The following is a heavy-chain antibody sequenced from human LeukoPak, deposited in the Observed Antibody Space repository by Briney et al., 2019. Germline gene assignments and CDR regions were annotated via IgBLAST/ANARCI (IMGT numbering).Heavy chain of an antibody. CDR2: IYYSGST. J-gene: IGHJ5*02. V-gene: IGHV4-59*05. Sequence: SETLSLTCTVSGGSISSYYWSWIRQPPGKGLEWIGSIYYSGSTYYNPSLKSRVTISVDTSKNQFSLKLSSVTAADTAVYYCARRYYDFWSGSAILNWFDPWGQGTLVTVSS. CDR1: GGSISSYY. D-gene: IGHD3/OR15-3a*01. CDR3: ARRYYDFWSGSAILNWFDP.